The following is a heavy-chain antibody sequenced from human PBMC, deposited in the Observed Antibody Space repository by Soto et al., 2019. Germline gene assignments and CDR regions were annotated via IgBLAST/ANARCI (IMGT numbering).Heavy chain of an antibody. CDR3: VNGGGNIVVVVAARDAFDI. CDR1: GFTLSSYG. J-gene: IGHJ3*02. V-gene: IGHV3-30*18. CDR2: ISYDGSNK. Sequence: GSLRLSCAASGFTLSSYGMHWVRQAPGKGLEWVAVISYDGSNKYYADSVKGRFTISRDNSKNTLYMQMNSRRAGDTAVYYCVNGGGNIVVVVAARDAFDIWGQGTMVTVSS. D-gene: IGHD2-15*01.